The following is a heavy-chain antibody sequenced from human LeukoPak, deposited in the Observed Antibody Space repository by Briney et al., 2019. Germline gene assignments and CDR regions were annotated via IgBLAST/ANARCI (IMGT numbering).Heavy chain of an antibody. V-gene: IGHV4-59*01. D-gene: IGHD1-7*01. CDR1: GGSISSYY. J-gene: IGHJ4*02. Sequence: SEALSLTCTVSGGSISSYYWSWIRQPPGKGLEWIGYIYYSGSTNYNPSLKSRVTISVDTSKNQFSLKLSSVTAADTAVYYCARSGPELELRYWGQGTLVTVSS. CDR3: ARSGPELELRY. CDR2: IYYSGST.